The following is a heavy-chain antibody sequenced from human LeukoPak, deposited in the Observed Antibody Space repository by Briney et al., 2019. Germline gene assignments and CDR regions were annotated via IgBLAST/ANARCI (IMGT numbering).Heavy chain of an antibody. V-gene: IGHV3-53*01. CDR3: TRDQMNY. D-gene: IGHD5-24*01. Sequence: GGSLRLSCTASEFTFSRNYMLWVRQAPGKGLEWVSLIFGNGDTHYADSVKGRFTISRDTSKNTVSLQMNSLRVEDTAMYYCTRDQMNYWGQGTLVTVSS. CDR2: IFGNGDT. CDR1: EFTFSRNY. J-gene: IGHJ4*02.